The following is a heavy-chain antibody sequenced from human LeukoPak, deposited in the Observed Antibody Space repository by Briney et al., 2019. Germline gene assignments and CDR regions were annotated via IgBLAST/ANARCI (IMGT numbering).Heavy chain of an antibody. J-gene: IGHJ4*02. CDR1: GFTFSSYE. Sequence: GGSLRLSCAASGFTFSSYEMNWVRQAPGKGLEWVSYISSSGSTIYYADSVKGRFTISRDNAKNSLYLQMNSLRAEDTAVYYCARYPIGALEQLDYWGQGTLVTVSS. CDR2: ISSSGSTI. D-gene: IGHD1/OR15-1a*01. CDR3: ARYPIGALEQLDY. V-gene: IGHV3-48*03.